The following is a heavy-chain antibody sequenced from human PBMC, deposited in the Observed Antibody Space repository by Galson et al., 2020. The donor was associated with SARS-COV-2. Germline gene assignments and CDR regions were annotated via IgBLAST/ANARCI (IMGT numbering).Heavy chain of an antibody. J-gene: IGHJ5*02. V-gene: IGHV1-2*02. D-gene: IGHD3-10*01. CDR2: INPNSGGT. CDR3: ARSPGGDYGWFDP. CDR1: GYTFTGYY. Sequence: ASVKVSCKASGYTFTGYYMHWVRQAPGQGLEWMGWINPNSGGTNYAQKFQGRVTMTRDTSISTAYMELSRLRSDDTAVYYCARSPGGDYGWFDPWGQGTLVTVSS.